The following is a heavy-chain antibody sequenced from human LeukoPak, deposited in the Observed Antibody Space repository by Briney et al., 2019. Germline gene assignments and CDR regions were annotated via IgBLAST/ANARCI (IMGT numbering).Heavy chain of an antibody. CDR2: IYYSGST. D-gene: IGHD3-10*01. CDR1: GGSISSHY. CDR3: ASHFQGT. V-gene: IGHV4-59*08. Sequence: SETLSLTCTVSGGSISSHYWSWIRQPPGKGLGWIGYIYYSGSTNYNPSLKSRVTISVDTSKNQFSLKLSSVTAADTAVYYCASHFQGTWGQGTLVTVSS. J-gene: IGHJ4*02.